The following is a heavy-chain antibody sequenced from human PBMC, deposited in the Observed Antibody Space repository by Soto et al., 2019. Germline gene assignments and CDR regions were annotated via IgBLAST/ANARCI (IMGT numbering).Heavy chain of an antibody. CDR2: ISNSGST. CDR1: GGSVTSDEDY. J-gene: IGHJ4*02. CDR3: ATESGSTYGYFDH. V-gene: IGHV4-30-4*01. Sequence: LSLTCTVSGGSVTSDEDYWTWIRQSPGKGLEWIGYISNSGSTGYNPSLKTRLSMSVDRSKNQFTLRLTSVTAADTAVYFCATESGSTYGYFDHWGQGTQVTVSS. D-gene: IGHD5-18*01.